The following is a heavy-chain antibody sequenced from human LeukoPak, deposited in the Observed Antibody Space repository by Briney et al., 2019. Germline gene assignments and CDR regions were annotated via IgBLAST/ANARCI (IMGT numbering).Heavy chain of an antibody. D-gene: IGHD2-2*01. CDR3: ARQGYCISTSCPGNAFDI. Sequence: SETLSLTCAVYGGSFSGYYWSWIRQPPGKGLEWIGEINHSGSTNYNPSLKSRVTISVDTSKNQFSLKLSSVTAADTAVYYCARQGYCISTSCPGNAFDIWGQGTMATVSS. V-gene: IGHV4-34*01. CDR2: INHSGST. J-gene: IGHJ3*02. CDR1: GGSFSGYY.